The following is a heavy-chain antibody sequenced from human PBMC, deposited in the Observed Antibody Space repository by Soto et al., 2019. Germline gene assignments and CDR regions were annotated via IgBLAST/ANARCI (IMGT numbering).Heavy chain of an antibody. V-gene: IGHV4-34*01. J-gene: IGHJ6*02. CDR1: GGSLSGYY. Sequence: PSETLSLTCAVYGGSLSGYYWSWIRQPPGKGLEWIGEINHSGSTNYNPSLKSRVTISVDKSKNQFSLKLSSVTAADTAVYYCARDRIVVVPAAMKPYYYYGMDVWGQGTTVTVSS. CDR2: INHSGST. CDR3: ARDRIVVVPAAMKPYYYYGMDV. D-gene: IGHD2-2*01.